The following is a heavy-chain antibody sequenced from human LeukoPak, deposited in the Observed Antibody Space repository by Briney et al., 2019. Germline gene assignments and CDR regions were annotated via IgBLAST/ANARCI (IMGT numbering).Heavy chain of an antibody. J-gene: IGHJ4*02. CDR1: GGSISSSSYY. Sequence: SETLSLTCTVSGGSISSSSYYWGWIRQPPGKGLEWIGSIYYSGSTYYNPSLKSRVTISVDTSKNQFSLKLSSVTAADTAVYYCARQEYSSSSYLDYWGQETLVTVSS. V-gene: IGHV4-39*01. D-gene: IGHD6-6*01. CDR2: IYYSGST. CDR3: ARQEYSSSSYLDY.